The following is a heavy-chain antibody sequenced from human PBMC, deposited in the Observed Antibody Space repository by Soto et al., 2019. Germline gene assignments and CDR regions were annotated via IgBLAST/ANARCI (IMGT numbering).Heavy chain of an antibody. Sequence: LRLSFAASGXTFSNYDMHWVRQAPGEGLEWVSGIGAASDTYYPVSVQGRFTVSRDNAKKSLYLQMNSLRAGDTAVYYCARGVLGPGDYYYGMDVWGQGTTVTVSS. D-gene: IGHD7-27*01. CDR1: GXTFSNYD. CDR3: ARGVLGPGDYYYGMDV. V-gene: IGHV3-13*01. J-gene: IGHJ6*02. CDR2: IGAASDT.